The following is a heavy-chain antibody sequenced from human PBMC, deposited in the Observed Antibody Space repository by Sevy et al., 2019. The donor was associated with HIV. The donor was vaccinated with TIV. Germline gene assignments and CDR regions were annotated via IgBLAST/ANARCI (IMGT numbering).Heavy chain of an antibody. J-gene: IGHJ4*02. CDR1: GFTFSAYW. D-gene: IGHD3-16*01. CDR3: AQETVGRFDS. Sequence: GGSLRLSCAASGFTFSAYWMNWVRQAPGKGLEWVANIKSDGSDKHYVDSVEGRFTISRDKAKNSLYLQMNSLGVEETAVYYCAQETVGRFDSWGQGTLVTVSS. CDR2: IKSDGSDK. V-gene: IGHV3-7*01.